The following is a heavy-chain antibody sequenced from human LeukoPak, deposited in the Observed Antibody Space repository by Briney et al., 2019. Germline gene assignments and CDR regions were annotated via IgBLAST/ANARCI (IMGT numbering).Heavy chain of an antibody. V-gene: IGHV1-69*04. CDR2: IIPILGIA. J-gene: IGHJ4*02. Sequence: GASVKVSCKASGGTFSSYAISWVRQAPGQGLEWMGRIIPILGIANYAQKFQGRVTMTRDTYTSTAYMEMSSLRSEDTAVFYCARAEGDSSGYYSDYWGQGTLVTVSS. CDR3: ARAEGDSSGYYSDY. D-gene: IGHD3-22*01. CDR1: GGTFSSYA.